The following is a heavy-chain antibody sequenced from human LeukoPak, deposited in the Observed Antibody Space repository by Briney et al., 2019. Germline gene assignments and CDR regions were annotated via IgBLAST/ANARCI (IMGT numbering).Heavy chain of an antibody. CDR3: ARSITIFLLAFDY. CDR1: GFTFSSYG. D-gene: IGHD3-9*01. CDR2: ISGGGGST. Sequence: GGSLRLSCAASGFTFSSYGMSWVRQAPGKGLEWVSAISGGGGSTYYADSVKGRFTISRDNSKNTLYLQMNSLRAEDTAVYYCARSITIFLLAFDYWGQGTLVT. J-gene: IGHJ4*02. V-gene: IGHV3-23*01.